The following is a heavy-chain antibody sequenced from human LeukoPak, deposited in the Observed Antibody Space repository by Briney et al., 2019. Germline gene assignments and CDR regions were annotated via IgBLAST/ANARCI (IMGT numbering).Heavy chain of an antibody. CDR1: GGSISSYS. CDR3: AKDKMDIRSDAFDI. CDR2: IYTSGTT. D-gene: IGHD2-8*01. Sequence: SETLSLTCTVSGGSISSYSWSWIRQPAGKGLEWIGRIYTSGTTNDNPSLKSRVTISVDKSKNQRSLKLGSVTAADTAVYYCAKDKMDIRSDAFDIWGQGTMLTVSS. J-gene: IGHJ3*02. V-gene: IGHV4-4*07.